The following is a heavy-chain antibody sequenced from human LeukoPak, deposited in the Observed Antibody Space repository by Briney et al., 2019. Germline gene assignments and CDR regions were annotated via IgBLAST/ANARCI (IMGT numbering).Heavy chain of an antibody. Sequence: SETLSLTCTVSGGSISNYYWSWIRQPPGKGLEWIGCIYYTGSTNYNPSLKSRISISVDASKNQFSLKLRSVTAADTAVYYCARSMYYYDSSGYLPFDYWGQGTLVTASS. CDR1: GGSISNYY. CDR2: IYYTGST. CDR3: ARSMYYYDSSGYLPFDY. J-gene: IGHJ4*02. V-gene: IGHV4-59*08. D-gene: IGHD3-22*01.